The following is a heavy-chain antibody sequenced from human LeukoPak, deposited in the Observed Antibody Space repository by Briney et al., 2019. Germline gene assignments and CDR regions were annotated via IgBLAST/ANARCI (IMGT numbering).Heavy chain of an antibody. CDR3: ATDVLNGYFEN. D-gene: IGHD2-8*01. J-gene: IGHJ1*01. CDR1: GFTFSSYA. CDR2: ISGTGDST. V-gene: IGHV3-23*01. Sequence: PGGSLRLSCAASGFTFSSYAMSWVRQAPGKGLEWVSSISGTGDSTYYGDSVKGRFTISRDNSKNTLFLQMNSLRAEDTAVYYCATDVLNGYFENWGQGTLVTVSS.